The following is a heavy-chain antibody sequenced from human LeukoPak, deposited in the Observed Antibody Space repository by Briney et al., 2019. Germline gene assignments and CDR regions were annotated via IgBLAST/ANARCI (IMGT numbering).Heavy chain of an antibody. V-gene: IGHV3-48*01. CDR2: ISSSSSTI. CDR3: ARDLGGAGEWYYYYYMDV. J-gene: IGHJ6*03. Sequence: PGGSLRLSCAASGFTFSSYSMNWVRQAPGKGLEWVSYISSSSSTIYYADSVKGRFTISRDNAKNSLYLQMNSLRAEDTAVYYCARDLGGAGEWYYYYYMDVWGKGTTVTVSS. D-gene: IGHD1-26*01. CDR1: GFTFSSYS.